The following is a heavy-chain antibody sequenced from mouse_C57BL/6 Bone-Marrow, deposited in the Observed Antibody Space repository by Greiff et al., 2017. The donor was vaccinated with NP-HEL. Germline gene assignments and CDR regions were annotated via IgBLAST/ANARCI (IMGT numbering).Heavy chain of an antibody. CDR3: ARSGGYYVRAMDY. CDR2: IDPSDSYT. CDR1: GYTFTSYW. D-gene: IGHD2-3*01. Sequence: QVQLQQPGAELVMPGASVKLSCKASGYTFTSYWMHWVKQRPGQGLEWIGEIDPSDSYTNYNQKFKGKSTLTVDKSSSTAYVQLSSLTSEDSAVYYCARSGGYYVRAMDYWGQGTSVTVSS. V-gene: IGHV1-69*01. J-gene: IGHJ4*01.